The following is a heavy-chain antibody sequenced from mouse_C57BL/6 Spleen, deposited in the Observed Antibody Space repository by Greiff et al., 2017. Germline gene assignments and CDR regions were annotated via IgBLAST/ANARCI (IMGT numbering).Heavy chain of an antibody. V-gene: IGHV1-80*01. CDR3: AIDMVGSSYY. D-gene: IGHD1-1*01. CDR1: GYAFSSYW. J-gene: IGHJ2*01. Sequence: VKLMESGAELVKPGASVKISCKASGYAFSSYWMNWVKQRPGKGLEWIGQIYPGDGDTNYNGKFKGKATLTAAKSSSTAYMQLSSLTSEDSAVYFCAIDMVGSSYYWGQGTTLTVSS. CDR2: IYPGDGDT.